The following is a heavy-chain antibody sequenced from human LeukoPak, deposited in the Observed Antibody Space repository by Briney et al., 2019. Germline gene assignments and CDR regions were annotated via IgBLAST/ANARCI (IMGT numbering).Heavy chain of an antibody. J-gene: IGHJ4*02. Sequence: SGTLSLTCTVSGDSINSLDLWSWVRQPPGKGLEWIGEMYLSGTIHSNPSVKSRVTISIDKSKNQYFLNLSSVTAADTAVYYCAGLVGRYSSGLYYYYFDYWGQGTLVTVSS. D-gene: IGHD3-22*01. CDR3: AGLVGRYSSGLYYYYFDY. V-gene: IGHV4-4*02. CDR2: MYLSGTI. CDR1: GDSINSLDL.